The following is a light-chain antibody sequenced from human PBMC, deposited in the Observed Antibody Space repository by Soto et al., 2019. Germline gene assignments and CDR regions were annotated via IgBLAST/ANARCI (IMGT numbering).Light chain of an antibody. Sequence: TQSPATLSVSPGDRATLSCRASQSINSNLAWYQQQPGQAPRLLIYAASTRATAVPDRFSGSGSGTDFTLTISSLEPEDFAVYYCQQRSNWPTFGQGTRLE. CDR1: QSINSN. CDR3: QQRSNWPT. V-gene: IGKV3-11*01. CDR2: AAS. J-gene: IGKJ5*01.